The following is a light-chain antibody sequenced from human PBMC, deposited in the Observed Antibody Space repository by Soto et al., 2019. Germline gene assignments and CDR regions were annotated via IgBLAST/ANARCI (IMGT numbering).Light chain of an antibody. Sequence: DVVMTQSPESLAVSLGERATISCKSSHNILYTSNNRNYVAWYKQKPGQPPKLLILWASTRQSGFPDRFSGSGSGTDFTLTSSSLEAEDVAVYYCQQYYFRPLTFCGGTKVELK. CDR1: HNILYTSNNRNY. V-gene: IGKV4-1*01. CDR2: WAS. J-gene: IGKJ4*01. CDR3: QQYYFRPLT.